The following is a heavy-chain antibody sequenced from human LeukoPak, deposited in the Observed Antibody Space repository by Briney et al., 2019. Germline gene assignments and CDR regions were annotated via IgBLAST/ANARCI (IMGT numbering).Heavy chain of an antibody. Sequence: VGSLRLSCAASGFTFSSYGMHWVRQAPGKGLEWVAFIRYDGSNKYYADSVKGRFTISRDNSKNTLYLQMNSLRAEDTAVYYCARKMHYDFWSGYKTMDVWGKGTTVTVSS. V-gene: IGHV3-30*02. J-gene: IGHJ6*03. CDR1: GFTFSSYG. CDR2: IRYDGSNK. CDR3: ARKMHYDFWSGYKTMDV. D-gene: IGHD3-3*01.